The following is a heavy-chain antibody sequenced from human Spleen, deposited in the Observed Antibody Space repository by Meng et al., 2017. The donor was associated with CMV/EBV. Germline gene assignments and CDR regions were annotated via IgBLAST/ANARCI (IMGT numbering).Heavy chain of an antibody. CDR3: AKDHRGYCSGTSCPHDY. V-gene: IGHV3-30*02. Sequence: GESLKISCAASGFTFSSYGMHWVRQAPGKGLEGVAFIRYDGSNKYYADSVKGRFSISRDNSKNTLYLQMNSLRAEDTAVYYCAKDHRGYCSGTSCPHDYWGQGTLVTVSS. CDR2: IRYDGSNK. D-gene: IGHD2-2*01. CDR1: GFTFSSYG. J-gene: IGHJ4*02.